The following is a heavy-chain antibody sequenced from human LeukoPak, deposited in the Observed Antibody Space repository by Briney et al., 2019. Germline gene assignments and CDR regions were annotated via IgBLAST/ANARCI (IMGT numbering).Heavy chain of an antibody. D-gene: IGHD3-10*01. CDR1: GGSFSGYY. CDR3: ARGTETYYYGSGSYYKVDYFDY. V-gene: IGHV4-34*01. J-gene: IGHJ4*02. CDR2: INHSGST. Sequence: PSETLSLTCAVYGGSFSGYYWSWIRQPPGKGLEWIGEINHSGSTNYNPSLKSRVTMSVDTSKNQFSLKLSPVTAADTAVYYCARGTETYYYGSGSYYKVDYFDYWGQGTLVTVSS.